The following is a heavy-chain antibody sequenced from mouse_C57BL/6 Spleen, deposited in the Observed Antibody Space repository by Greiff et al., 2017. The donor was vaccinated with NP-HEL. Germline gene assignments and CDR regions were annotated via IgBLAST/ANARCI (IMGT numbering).Heavy chain of an antibody. CDR2: IYPGDGDT. CDR1: GYAFSSYW. CDR3: ARSGGYFDV. V-gene: IGHV1-80*01. J-gene: IGHJ1*03. Sequence: VQVVESGAELVKPGASVKISCKASGYAFSSYWKNWVKQRPGKGLEWIGQIYPGDGDTNYNGKFKGKATLTADKSSSTAYMQLSSLTSEDSAVYFCARSGGYFDVWGTGTTVTVSS. D-gene: IGHD3-2*02.